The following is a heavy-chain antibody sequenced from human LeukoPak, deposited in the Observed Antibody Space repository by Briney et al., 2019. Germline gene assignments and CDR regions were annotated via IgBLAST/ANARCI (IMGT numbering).Heavy chain of an antibody. J-gene: IGHJ5*02. CDR2: INHSGST. CDR1: GGSFSGYY. V-gene: IGHV4-34*01. Sequence: SETLSLTCAAYGGSFSGYYWSWIRQPPGKGLEWIGEINHSGSTNYNPSLKSRVTISVDTSKNQFSLKLSSVTAADTAVYYCARALHNWFDPWGQGTLVTVSS. CDR3: ARALHNWFDP.